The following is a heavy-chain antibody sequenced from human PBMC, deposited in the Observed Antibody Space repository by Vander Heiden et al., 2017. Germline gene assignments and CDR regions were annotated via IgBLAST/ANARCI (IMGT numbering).Heavy chain of an antibody. Sequence: QLQLQESGPGLVKPSETLSLTCTVSGASISSSSYYRGWIRQPPGKGLEWIGSIYYSGSTYYDPSLKSRVTISVDTSKNQFSLKLSSVTAADTAVYYCARHVGSTVVTPEGDFDYWGQGTLVTVSS. D-gene: IGHD4-17*01. CDR3: ARHVGSTVVTPEGDFDY. V-gene: IGHV4-39*01. CDR2: IYYSGST. J-gene: IGHJ4*02. CDR1: GASISSSSYY.